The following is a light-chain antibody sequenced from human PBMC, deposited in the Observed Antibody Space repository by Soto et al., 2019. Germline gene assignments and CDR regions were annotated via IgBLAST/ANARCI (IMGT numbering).Light chain of an antibody. J-gene: IGKJ3*01. Sequence: EIVLTQSPGTLSLSPGERATLSCRASQSVGSSYLAWYQQKPGQAPRVLIYGASSRATGIPDRFSGSGSGTDFTLTISRLEPEDFAVYYCQQYGSSPTFGPGTKVDIK. CDR2: GAS. CDR3: QQYGSSPT. V-gene: IGKV3-20*01. CDR1: QSVGSSY.